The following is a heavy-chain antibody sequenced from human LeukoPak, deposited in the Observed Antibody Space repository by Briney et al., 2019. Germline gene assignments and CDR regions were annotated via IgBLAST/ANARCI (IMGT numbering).Heavy chain of an antibody. J-gene: IGHJ3*02. V-gene: IGHV3-23*01. CDR2: ISGSGAGT. D-gene: IGHD5-12*01. Sequence: GGSLRLSYAAPGFTFSTYAMSWVSQAPGKGLEWVSGISGSGAGTFYADSVKGRFTISRDNSKNRLYLQMNSLRVEDTAIYYCAKEVHSGYDEGVAFDIWGQGTVVTVSS. CDR3: AKEVHSGYDEGVAFDI. CDR1: GFTFSTYA.